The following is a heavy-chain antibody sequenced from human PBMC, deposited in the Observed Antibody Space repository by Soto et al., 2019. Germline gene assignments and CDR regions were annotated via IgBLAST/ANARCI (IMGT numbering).Heavy chain of an antibody. CDR2: MNPNSGNT. V-gene: IGHV1-8*01. J-gene: IGHJ2*01. CDR1: GYTFTSYD. Sequence: ASVKVSCKASGYTFTSYDINWVRQATGQGLEWMGWMNPNSGNTGYAQKFQGRVTMTRNTSISTAYMELSSLRSEDTAVYYCARRRFADTVTYWYFDLWGRGTLVTAPQ. CDR3: ARRRFADTVTYWYFDL. D-gene: IGHD4-17*01.